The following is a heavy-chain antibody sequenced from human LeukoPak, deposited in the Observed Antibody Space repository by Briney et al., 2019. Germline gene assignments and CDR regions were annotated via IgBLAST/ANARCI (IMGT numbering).Heavy chain of an antibody. V-gene: IGHV4-34*01. CDR1: GGSFSGYY. Sequence: SETLSLTCAVYGGSFSGYYWSWIRQPPGKGLEWIGEINHSGSTNYDPSLKSRVTISVDTSKNQFSLKLSSVTAADTAVYYCARGLRASFDPWGQGTLVTVSS. J-gene: IGHJ5*02. CDR2: INHSGST. CDR3: ARGLRASFDP.